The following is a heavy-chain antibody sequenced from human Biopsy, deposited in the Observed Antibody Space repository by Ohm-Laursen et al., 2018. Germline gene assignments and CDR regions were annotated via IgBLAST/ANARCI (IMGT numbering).Heavy chain of an antibody. CDR1: GDSLSSYF. CDR2: IHNSGST. V-gene: IGHV4-59*07. Sequence: SDTLSLTCTVSGDSLSSYFWSWIRQPPGKGLEWIGFIHNSGSTDHNPSLKSRVTVSMDVSNNDFSLKLTSVTAADTAMYYCARGEAGVYDALDIWGQGTMVIVSS. D-gene: IGHD3-10*01. CDR3: ARGEAGVYDALDI. J-gene: IGHJ3*02.